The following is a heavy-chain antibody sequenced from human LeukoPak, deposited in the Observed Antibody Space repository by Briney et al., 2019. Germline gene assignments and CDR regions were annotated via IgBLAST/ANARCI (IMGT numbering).Heavy chain of an antibody. Sequence: PGGSLRLSCAASGFTFSSYGMHWVRQAPGKGLEWVAVIWYDGSNKYYADSVKGRFTISRDNSKNTLYLQMHSLRAEDTAVYYCAKDRRTAMAPTRANNWFDPWGQGTLVTVSS. D-gene: IGHD5-18*01. CDR3: AKDRRTAMAPTRANNWFDP. CDR1: GFTFSSYG. V-gene: IGHV3-33*06. J-gene: IGHJ5*02. CDR2: IWYDGSNK.